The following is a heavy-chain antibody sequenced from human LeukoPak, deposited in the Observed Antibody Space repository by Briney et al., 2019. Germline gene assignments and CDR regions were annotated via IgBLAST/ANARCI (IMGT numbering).Heavy chain of an antibody. V-gene: IGHV4-39*07. CDR2: IYYSGST. Sequence: SETLSLTCTVSGGSISSSSYYWGWIRQPPGKGLEWIGSIYYSGSTYYNPSLKSRVTISVDTSKNQFSLKLSSVTAADTAVYYCARLHGDYEGYFDYWGQGTLVTVSS. CDR1: GGSISSSSYY. D-gene: IGHD4-17*01. J-gene: IGHJ4*02. CDR3: ARLHGDYEGYFDY.